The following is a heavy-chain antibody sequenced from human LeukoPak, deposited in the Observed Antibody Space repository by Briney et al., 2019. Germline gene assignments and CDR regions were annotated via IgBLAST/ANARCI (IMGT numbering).Heavy chain of an antibody. CDR2: ISGGGGST. J-gene: IGHJ4*02. CDR3: AKGQGIVARPPFDY. V-gene: IGHV3-23*01. D-gene: IGHD6-6*01. CDR1: GFTFNTYA. Sequence: PGGSLRLSCAASGFTFNTYAMNWVRQTPGKGLEWVSVISGGGGSTYYADSAKGRFTISRDNSKNTLYLQINSLRAEDTAVYYCAKGQGIVARPPFDYRGQGPLVTVSS.